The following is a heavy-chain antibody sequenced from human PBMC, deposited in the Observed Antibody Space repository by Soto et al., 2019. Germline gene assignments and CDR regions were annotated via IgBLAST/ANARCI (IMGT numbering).Heavy chain of an antibody. Sequence: RGSLRLSCAASGFTFSSYWMSWVRQAPGKGLELVANIKQDGSEKYYVDSVKGRFTISRDNAKNSLYLQMNSLRAEDTAVYYCARDHPYDFWSGYYNHWFDPWGQGTLVTVSS. D-gene: IGHD3-3*01. J-gene: IGHJ5*02. CDR2: IKQDGSEK. CDR3: ARDHPYDFWSGYYNHWFDP. V-gene: IGHV3-7*01. CDR1: GFTFSSYW.